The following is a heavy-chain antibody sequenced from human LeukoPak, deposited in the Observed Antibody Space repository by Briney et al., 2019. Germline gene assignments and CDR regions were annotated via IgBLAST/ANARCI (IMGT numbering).Heavy chain of an antibody. CDR1: GYTFTGYY. Sequence: ASVKVSCKASGYTFTGYYMHWVRQAPGQGLEWMGWINPNSGGTNYAQKFQGRVTMTRDTSISTAYMELSRLRSDDTAVYYCARVFEYYDILTGYSIDAFDIWGQGTMVTVSS. V-gene: IGHV1-2*02. D-gene: IGHD3-9*01. CDR3: ARVFEYYDILTGYSIDAFDI. CDR2: INPNSGGT. J-gene: IGHJ3*02.